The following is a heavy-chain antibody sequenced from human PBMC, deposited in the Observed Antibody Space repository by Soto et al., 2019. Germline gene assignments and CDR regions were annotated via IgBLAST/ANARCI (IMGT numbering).Heavy chain of an antibody. Sequence: GGSLRLSCAASGFTISSNGMYWARQAPGKGLEWVSGISDRGDTTHYADSVKGRFTISRDTSKNTLYLQLNTLRADDTAVYYCAKDKPGTTSFDYWGQGTLVTVSS. J-gene: IGHJ4*02. V-gene: IGHV3-23*01. CDR2: ISDRGDTT. CDR3: AKDKPGTTSFDY. D-gene: IGHD1-1*01. CDR1: GFTISSNG.